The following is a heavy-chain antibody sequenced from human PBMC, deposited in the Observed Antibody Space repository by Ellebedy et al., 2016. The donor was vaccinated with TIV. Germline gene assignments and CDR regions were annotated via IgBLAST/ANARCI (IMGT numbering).Heavy chain of an antibody. CDR1: GFTFSGHG. D-gene: IGHD1-14*01. J-gene: IGHJ4*02. CDR3: SRTGNDY. CDR2: IWYDGSDK. Sequence: GESLKISCAASGFTFSGHGMHWVRQAPGKGLEWVAVIWYDGSDKYYADSVKGRFTISRDNSKNTLYLQMNSLRGEDTAVYYCSRTGNDYWGQGTLVTVSS. V-gene: IGHV3-33*01.